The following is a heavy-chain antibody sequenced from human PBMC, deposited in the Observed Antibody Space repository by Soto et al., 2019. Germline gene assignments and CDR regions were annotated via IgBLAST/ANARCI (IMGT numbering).Heavy chain of an antibody. J-gene: IGHJ5*02. CDR1: GFTFGDYA. V-gene: IGHV3-49*04. Sequence: GSLRLSCTASGFTFGDYAMSWVRQAPGKGLEWVGFIRSKAYGGTTEYAASVKGRFTISRDDSKSIAYLQMNSLKTEDTAVYYCTRDQSDSSGYYLHWFDPWGQGTLVTVSS. CDR2: IRSKAYGGTT. CDR3: TRDQSDSSGYYLHWFDP. D-gene: IGHD3-22*01.